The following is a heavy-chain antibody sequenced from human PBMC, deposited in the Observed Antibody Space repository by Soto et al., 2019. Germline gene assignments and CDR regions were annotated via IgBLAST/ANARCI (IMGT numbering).Heavy chain of an antibody. Sequence: PGGSLRLSCAASGFTFSSYAMHWVRQAPGKGLEWVAVISYDGSNKYYADSVKGRFTISRDNSKNTLYLQMNSLRAEDTAVYYCARDQRDIVATITPYYYYGMDVWGQGTTVTVSS. CDR3: ARDQRDIVATITPYYYYGMDV. V-gene: IGHV3-30-3*01. CDR2: ISYDGSNK. CDR1: GFTFSSYA. J-gene: IGHJ6*02. D-gene: IGHD5-12*01.